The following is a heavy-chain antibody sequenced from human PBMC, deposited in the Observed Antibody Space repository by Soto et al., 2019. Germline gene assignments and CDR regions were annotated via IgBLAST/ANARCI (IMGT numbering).Heavy chain of an antibody. J-gene: IGHJ4*02. V-gene: IGHV1-69*13. CDR3: ASSFFSSGWYPAFDY. CDR2: IIPIFGTA. Sequence: GASVKVSCKASGGTFSSYAISWVRQAPGQGLEWMGGIIPIFGTANYAQKFQGRVTITADESTSTAYMELSSLRSEDTAVYYCASSFFSSGWYPAFDYWGQGTLVTSPQ. D-gene: IGHD6-19*01. CDR1: GGTFSSYA.